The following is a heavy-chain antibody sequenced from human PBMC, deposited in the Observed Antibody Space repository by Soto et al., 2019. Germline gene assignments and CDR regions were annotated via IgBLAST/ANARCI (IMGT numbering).Heavy chain of an antibody. D-gene: IGHD3-22*01. CDR3: ARTTSDHYNDC. V-gene: IGHV3-11*05. CDR1: GFTFSDYY. Sequence: QVQLVESGGGLVKPGGSLRLSCVASGFTFSDYYMSWIRQAPGKGLEWISYITASSTYTHYADSVEGRFTISRDNAKNSLYLQMNSLRVEDTAVYYCARTTSDHYNDCWGQGTLFTVSS. J-gene: IGHJ4*02. CDR2: ITASSTYT.